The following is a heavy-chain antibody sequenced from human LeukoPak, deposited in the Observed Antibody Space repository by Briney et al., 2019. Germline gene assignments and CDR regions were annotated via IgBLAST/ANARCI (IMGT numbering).Heavy chain of an antibody. CDR1: GGSISSSSYY. CDR2: IYYSGST. Sequence: PSETLSLTCTVSGGSISSSSYYWSWIRQSPGKGLEWIGYIYYSGSTNYNPSLKSRVTISVDTSKNQFSLKLSSVTAADTAVYYCASGYYDMGDNWFDPWGQGTLVTVSS. J-gene: IGHJ5*02. V-gene: IGHV4-61*01. D-gene: IGHD3-9*01. CDR3: ASGYYDMGDNWFDP.